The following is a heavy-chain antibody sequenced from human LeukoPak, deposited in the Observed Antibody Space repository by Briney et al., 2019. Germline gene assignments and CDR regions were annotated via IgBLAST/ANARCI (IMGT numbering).Heavy chain of an antibody. V-gene: IGHV3-30*02. CDR3: TQEGNRHY. CDR2: IRNDGSTK. Sequence: QTGGSLRLSCAASGFTFSTYGIHWVRQAPGKGLEWVSFIRNDGSTKYYADSVKGRFTISRDNSKNTLYLEMNSLRAEDTAVYYCTQEGNRHYWGQGTLVTVSS. J-gene: IGHJ4*02. CDR1: GFTFSTYG. D-gene: IGHD1-14*01.